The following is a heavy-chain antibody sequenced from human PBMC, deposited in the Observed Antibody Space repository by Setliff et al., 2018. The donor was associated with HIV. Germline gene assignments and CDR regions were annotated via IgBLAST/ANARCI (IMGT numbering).Heavy chain of an antibody. CDR2: INPGDGST. Sequence: ASVKVSCKASGGTSNTYAITWVRQAPGQGLQWMGIINPGDGSTIYAQKFQGRVTMTTDTSTSTAYMELRSLRSDDTAVYFCATVGPTGAYFHDWGQGTLVTVSS. V-gene: IGHV1-46*02. J-gene: IGHJ4*02. D-gene: IGHD1-26*01. CDR1: GGTSNTYA. CDR3: ATVGPTGAYFHD.